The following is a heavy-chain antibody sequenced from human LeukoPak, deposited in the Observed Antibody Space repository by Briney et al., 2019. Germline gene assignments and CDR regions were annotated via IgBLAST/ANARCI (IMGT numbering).Heavy chain of an antibody. CDR3: GRVAPGGRHIDY. J-gene: IGHJ4*02. V-gene: IGHV3-30-3*01. D-gene: IGHD2-15*01. CDR1: GFTFSNYG. CDR2: ISNEGNNK. Sequence: GGSLRLSCATSGFTFSNYGIHWDRQAPGKGLEWVAVISNEGNNKHYADSVKGRFTISRDNSKDTLYLQMNSLRAEDTAVYYCGRVAPGGRHIDYWGQGTLVTVSS.